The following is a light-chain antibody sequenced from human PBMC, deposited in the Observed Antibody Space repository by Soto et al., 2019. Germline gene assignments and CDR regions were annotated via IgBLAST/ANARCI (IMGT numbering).Light chain of an antibody. V-gene: IGKV3-20*01. CDR2: GAS. CDR1: RSVSSSY. J-gene: IGKJ2*01. CDR3: QQYGSSPYT. Sequence: EIVLTQSPGTLSLSPGERATLSCRASRSVSSSYLAWYQQKPGQAPRLLIYGASSRATGIPDRFSGSGSGTDFTLIISRLEPEDFAVYYCQQYGSSPYTFGQGTKLEIK.